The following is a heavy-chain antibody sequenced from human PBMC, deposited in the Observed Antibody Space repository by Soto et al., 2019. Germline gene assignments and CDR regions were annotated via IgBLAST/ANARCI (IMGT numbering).Heavy chain of an antibody. J-gene: IGHJ3*02. Sequence: GESLKISCKASGYSFTIYWIGWVRQMPGKGLEWMGIIYPDDSDTRYSPSFQGQVTISGDKSISTAYLQWSSLKASDTAIYYCASRKRTSDAFDIWGQGTMVTVSS. CDR2: IYPDDSDT. CDR1: GYSFTIYW. D-gene: IGHD1-1*01. CDR3: ASRKRTSDAFDI. V-gene: IGHV5-51*01.